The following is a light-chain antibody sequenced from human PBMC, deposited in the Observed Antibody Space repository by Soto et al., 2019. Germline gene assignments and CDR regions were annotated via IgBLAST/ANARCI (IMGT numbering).Light chain of an antibody. CDR2: GAS. V-gene: IGKV3-15*01. CDR1: QSVSSN. Sequence: EIVMTQSPATLSVSPGERATLSCRASQSVSSNLAWYQQKPGQAPRLLIYGASSRATGIPARFSGSGSGTEFTLTISSLQSEDFALYYCQQYNNWHLFGGGTKVDIK. CDR3: QQYNNWHL. J-gene: IGKJ4*01.